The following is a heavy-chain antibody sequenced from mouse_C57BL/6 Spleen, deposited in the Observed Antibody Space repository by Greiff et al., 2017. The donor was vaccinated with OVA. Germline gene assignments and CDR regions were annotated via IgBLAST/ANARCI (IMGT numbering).Heavy chain of an antibody. CDR1: GYTFTDYE. V-gene: IGHV1-15*01. J-gene: IGHJ3*01. CDR3: TGYYHFAY. D-gene: IGHD2-3*01. Sequence: VQGVESGAELVRPGASVTLSCKASGYTFTDYEMHWVKQTPVHGLEWIGAIDPETGGTAYNQKFKGKAILTADKSSSTAYMELRSLTSEDSAVYYCTGYYHFAYWGQGTLVTVSA. CDR2: IDPETGGT.